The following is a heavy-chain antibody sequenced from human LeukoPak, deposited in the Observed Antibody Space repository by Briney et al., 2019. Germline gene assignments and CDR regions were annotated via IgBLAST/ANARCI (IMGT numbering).Heavy chain of an antibody. J-gene: IGHJ4*02. CDR1: GCTFTSYY. CDR3: ARDGTGYSSSWYTFSDHYYFDY. Sequence: ASVKVSCKASGCTFTSYYMHWVRQATGQGLEWMGWMNPNSGNTGYAQKFQGRVTMTRNTSISTAYMELSSLRSEDTAVYYCARDGTGYSSSWYTFSDHYYFDYWGQGTLVTVSS. V-gene: IGHV1-8*02. CDR2: MNPNSGNT. D-gene: IGHD6-13*01.